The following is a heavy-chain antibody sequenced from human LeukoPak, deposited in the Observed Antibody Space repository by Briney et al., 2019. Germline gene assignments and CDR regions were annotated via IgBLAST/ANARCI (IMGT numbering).Heavy chain of an antibody. V-gene: IGHV4-4*02. Sequence: SGTLSLPCAVSGGSISSGVWWSWVRQPPGKGLEWIGEISHEGNTRYNLSLKSRVTMSVDKPKNQLSLKVNSVTAADTAVYYCARGGNYRFDYWGQGTLVTVSS. CDR1: GGSISSGVW. CDR3: ARGGNYRFDY. J-gene: IGHJ4*02. D-gene: IGHD1-26*01. CDR2: ISHEGNT.